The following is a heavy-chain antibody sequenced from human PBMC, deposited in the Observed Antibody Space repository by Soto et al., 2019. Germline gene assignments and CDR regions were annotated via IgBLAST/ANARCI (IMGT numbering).Heavy chain of an antibody. J-gene: IGHJ4*02. CDR1: GFTFSNYW. V-gene: IGHV3-74*01. CDR3: TRGDGDYHDGNGYLGRH. D-gene: IGHD3-22*01. CDR2: IKNDGSGA. Sequence: EVQLVESVGDLVQPGGSLRLSCLASGFTFSNYWMHWVRQPPGKGLEWVSRIKNDGSGAYYADSVKGRFTISRDNAKNTLNLQINSLRVEDTAVYYCTRGDGDYHDGNGYLGRHWGQGTLVTVSS.